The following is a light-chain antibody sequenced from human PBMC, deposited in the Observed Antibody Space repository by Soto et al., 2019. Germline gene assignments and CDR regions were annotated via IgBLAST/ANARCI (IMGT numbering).Light chain of an antibody. Sequence: QSVLTQPPSASGTPGQRVTISCSGSSSNIGSNTVNWYQQLPGTAPKLLIYSSNQRPSGVPDRFSGSKSGTSASLAISGLQSEDEADYYCAAWDDSLKGVVFGGGTKVTVL. V-gene: IGLV1-44*01. CDR3: AAWDDSLKGVV. J-gene: IGLJ2*01. CDR2: SSN. CDR1: SSNIGSNT.